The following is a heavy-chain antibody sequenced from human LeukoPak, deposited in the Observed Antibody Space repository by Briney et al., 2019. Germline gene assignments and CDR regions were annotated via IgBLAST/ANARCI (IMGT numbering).Heavy chain of an antibody. Sequence: RTSETLSLTCAVYGGSFSGYYWSWIRQPPGKGLEWIGEINHSGSTNYNPSLKSRVTISVDTSKNQFSLKLSSVTAADTAVYYCARLKNRLYYYGSSGLRYFDYWGQGTLVTVSS. CDR2: INHSGST. V-gene: IGHV4-34*01. CDR1: GGSFSGYY. J-gene: IGHJ4*02. CDR3: ARLKNRLYYYGSSGLRYFDY. D-gene: IGHD3-22*01.